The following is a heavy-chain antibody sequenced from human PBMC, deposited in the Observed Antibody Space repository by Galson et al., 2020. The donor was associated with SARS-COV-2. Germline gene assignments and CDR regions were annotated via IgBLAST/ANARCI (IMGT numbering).Heavy chain of an antibody. Sequence: SETLSLTCTVSGGSFSSYYWSWIRQPPGKGLEWIGYIYYNGGTNFNPSLTSRVTMSVDVSKNQFSMKVASVSAADTAVYYWARFHSNWGSPPCFDGWGQGTLVTVSS. CDR2: IYYNGGT. CDR3: ARFHSNWGSPPCFDG. V-gene: IGHV4-59*01. J-gene: IGHJ4*02. CDR1: GGSFSSYY. D-gene: IGHD7-27*01.